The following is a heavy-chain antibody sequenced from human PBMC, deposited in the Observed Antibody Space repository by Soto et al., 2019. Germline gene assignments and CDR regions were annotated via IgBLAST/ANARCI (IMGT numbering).Heavy chain of an antibody. CDR1: GFTVSSNY. Sequence: EVQLVESGGGLIQPGGSLRLSCAASGFTVSSNYMSWVRQAPGKGLEWVSVIYSGGSTYYADSVKGRFTISRDNSKNPLYLQMNSLTADDTAVYYCARDRVESGYPEYFQHWGQGTLVTVSS. D-gene: IGHD3-22*01. CDR3: ARDRVESGYPEYFQH. CDR2: IYSGGST. J-gene: IGHJ1*01. V-gene: IGHV3-53*01.